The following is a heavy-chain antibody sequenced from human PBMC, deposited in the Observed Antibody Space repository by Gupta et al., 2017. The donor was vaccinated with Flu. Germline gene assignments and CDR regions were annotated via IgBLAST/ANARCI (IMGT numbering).Heavy chain of an antibody. V-gene: IGHV4-39*01. CDR1: GGSISSSSYY. J-gene: IGHJ4*02. CDR2: IYYSGST. Sequence: QLQLQESGPGLVKPSETLSLTCTVSGGSISSSSYYWGWIRQPPGKGLEWIGSIYYSGSTYYNPSLKSRVTISVDTSKNQFSLKLSSVTAADTAVYYCARGIVVVPAAIKHPLGEFDYWGQGTLVTVSS. D-gene: IGHD2-2*01. CDR3: ARGIVVVPAAIKHPLGEFDY.